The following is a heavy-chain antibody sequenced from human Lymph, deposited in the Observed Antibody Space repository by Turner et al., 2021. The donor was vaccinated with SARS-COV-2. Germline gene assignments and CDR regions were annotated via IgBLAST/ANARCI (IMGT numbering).Heavy chain of an antibody. V-gene: IGHV3-7*01. Sequence: EVQLVESGGGLVQPGGSMRRSGAASGFTFSYYWMGWVRQDPGKGLAWVANIKQDGSEKYYVDSVKGRFTISSDNAKNSLFLQMNSLRAEDTAVYYCARMGSSSWYFDYWGQGTLVTVSS. D-gene: IGHD1-26*01. CDR3: ARMGSSSWYFDY. J-gene: IGHJ4*02. CDR2: IKQDGSEK. CDR1: GFTFSYYW.